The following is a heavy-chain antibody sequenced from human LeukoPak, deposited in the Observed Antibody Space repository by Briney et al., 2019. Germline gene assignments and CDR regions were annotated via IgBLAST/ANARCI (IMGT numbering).Heavy chain of an antibody. CDR3: ARDLEYYDFWSGIFSFDY. D-gene: IGHD3-3*01. J-gene: IGHJ4*02. V-gene: IGHV3-33*01. Sequence: GGSLRLSCAASGFTFSSYGMLGVRQAPGKGLEGVAVIWYDGSNKYYADSVKGRFTISRDNSKNTLYLQMNSLRAEDTAVYYCARDLEYYDFWSGIFSFDYWGQGTLVTVSS. CDR1: GFTFSSYG. CDR2: IWYDGSNK.